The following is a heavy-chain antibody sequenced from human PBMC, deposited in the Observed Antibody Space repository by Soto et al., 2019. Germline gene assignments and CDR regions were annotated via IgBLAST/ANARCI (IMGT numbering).Heavy chain of an antibody. V-gene: IGHV4-4*07. CDR2: VFSSGST. CDR3: ARVAFSYFGMDV. Sequence: ETLSLTCSVPGGAISSYYWSWVRQPAGKGLEWIGRVFSSGSTNYNASLKSRVTMSIDTSKNEVSLTLRSVTAADTAVYYCARVAFSYFGMDVWGPGTTVTVSS. D-gene: IGHD3-3*02. J-gene: IGHJ6*02. CDR1: GGAISSYY.